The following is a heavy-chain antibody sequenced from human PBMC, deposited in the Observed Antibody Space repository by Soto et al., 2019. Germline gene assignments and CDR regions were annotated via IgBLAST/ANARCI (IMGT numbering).Heavy chain of an antibody. J-gene: IGHJ6*02. Sequence: QVQLQESGPGLVKPSQTLSLTCTVSGGSISSGDYYWSWIRQPPGKGLEWIGYIYYSGSTYYNPSLKSRVTISVDTSKNQFSLKLSSVTAADTAVYYCARDRRVLMVYAIDSSFPDYYYYGMDVWGQGTTVTVSS. CDR2: IYYSGST. D-gene: IGHD2-8*01. CDR3: ARDRRVLMVYAIDSSFPDYYYYGMDV. CDR1: GGSISSGDYY. V-gene: IGHV4-30-4*01.